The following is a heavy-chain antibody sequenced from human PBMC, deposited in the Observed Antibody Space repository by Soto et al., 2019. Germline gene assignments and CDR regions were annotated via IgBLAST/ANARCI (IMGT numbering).Heavy chain of an antibody. Sequence: GGSLRFSCAASGFTFSSYSMNWVRQAPGKGLEWVSSISSSSSYIYYADSVKGRFTISRDNAKNSLYLQMNSLRAEDTAVYYCARDRITMVRGGPREGPNWFDPWGQGTLVTVSS. J-gene: IGHJ5*02. CDR1: GFTFSSYS. CDR3: ARDRITMVRGGPREGPNWFDP. D-gene: IGHD3-10*01. V-gene: IGHV3-21*01. CDR2: ISSSSSYI.